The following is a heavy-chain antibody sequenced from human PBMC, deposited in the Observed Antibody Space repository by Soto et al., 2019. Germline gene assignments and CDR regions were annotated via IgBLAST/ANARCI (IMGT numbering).Heavy chain of an antibody. CDR1: GGTFSSYA. CDR3: ARVTTRMATISWFDP. V-gene: IGHV1-69*13. D-gene: IGHD5-12*01. Sequence: SVKVSCKASGGTFSSYAISWVRQAPGQGLEWMGGIIPIFGTANYAQKFQGRVTITADESTSTAYMELSSLRSEDTAVYYCARVTTRMATISWFDPWGQGTLGTVS. J-gene: IGHJ5*02. CDR2: IIPIFGTA.